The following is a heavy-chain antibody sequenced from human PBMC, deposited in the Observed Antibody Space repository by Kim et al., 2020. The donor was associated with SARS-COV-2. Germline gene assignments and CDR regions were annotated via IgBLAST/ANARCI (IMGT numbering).Heavy chain of an antibody. CDR3: AKEQRSAGSGHVDY. D-gene: IGHD3-10*01. Sequence: GGSLRLSCAASGFTFSTYGMHWVRQAPGKGLEWVAAIWYDGTNTYYADSVKGRFTISRDNSKNMLLLQMNSLRAEDTAIYYCAKEQRSAGSGHVDYWGQGTLVTVSP. CDR2: IWYDGTNT. V-gene: IGHV3-33*06. J-gene: IGHJ4*02. CDR1: GFTFSTYG.